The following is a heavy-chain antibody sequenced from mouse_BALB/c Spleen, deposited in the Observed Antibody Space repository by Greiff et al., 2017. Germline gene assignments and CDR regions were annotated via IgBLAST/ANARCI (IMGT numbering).Heavy chain of an antibody. V-gene: IGHV1-14*01. CDR2: INPYNDGT. CDR3: ARAYGSSYVHYYAMDY. Sequence: VQLQQSGPELVKPGASVKMSCKASGYTFTSYVMHWVKQKPGQGLEWIGYINPYNDGTKYNEKFKGKATLTSDKSSSTAYMELSSLTSEDSAVYYCARAYGSSYVHYYAMDYWGQGTSVTVSS. CDR1: GYTFTSYV. J-gene: IGHJ4*01. D-gene: IGHD1-1*01.